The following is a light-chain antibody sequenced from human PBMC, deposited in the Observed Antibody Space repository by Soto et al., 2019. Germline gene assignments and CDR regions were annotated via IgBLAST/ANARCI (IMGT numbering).Light chain of an antibody. CDR2: GAS. CDR1: QSVSRN. V-gene: IGKV3-15*01. J-gene: IGKJ2*01. Sequence: EIVMTQSPATLSVSPGERATLSCRASQSVSRNLAWYQQKPGQAPRLLIYGASNRATGIPSRFSGSGSGTEFTLTISSLHSEDFAVYYCQQYNNWPPYTFGQGTMLEIK. CDR3: QQYNNWPPYT.